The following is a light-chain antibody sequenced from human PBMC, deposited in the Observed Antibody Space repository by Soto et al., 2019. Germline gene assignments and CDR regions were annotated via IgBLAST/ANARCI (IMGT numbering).Light chain of an antibody. CDR1: QGISTY. CDR2: AAS. CDR3: QQAYNTPYT. J-gene: IGKJ2*01. Sequence: DIQVTQSPVSLSASVGDRVTITCRTSQGISTYLNWYQHKAVDDPRLLISAASDLQKGVPTRFSGSGAGADFTLTISSLRPEDFAPYYWQQAYNTPYTFGQGTNLE. V-gene: IGKV1-39*01.